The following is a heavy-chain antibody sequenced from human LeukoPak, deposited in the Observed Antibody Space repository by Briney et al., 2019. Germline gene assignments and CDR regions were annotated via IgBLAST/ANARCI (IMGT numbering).Heavy chain of an antibody. D-gene: IGHD2/OR15-2a*01. CDR2: ISSSCNYK. Sequence: GGSLRLSCAASGFSFSSYNMNWLRQAPGKGLAGVASISSSCNYKYYADSVKSRFTISRDNAKNSLYLQMKSLRAEDTAVYYCARGKTSQNIVTRKTYNWFDPWGQGTLVTVSS. V-gene: IGHV3-21*01. CDR3: ARGKTSQNIVTRKTYNWFDP. J-gene: IGHJ5*02. CDR1: GFSFSSYN.